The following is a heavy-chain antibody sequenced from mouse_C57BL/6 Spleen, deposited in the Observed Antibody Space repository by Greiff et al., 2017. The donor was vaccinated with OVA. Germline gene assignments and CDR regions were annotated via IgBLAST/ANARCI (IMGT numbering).Heavy chain of an antibody. CDR3: ARETYGNPFDD. V-gene: IGHV5-16*01. Sequence: EVQLVESEGGLVQPGSSMKLSCTASGFTFSDYYMAWVRQVPEKGLEWVANINYDGSSTYYLASLKSRFIISRDNAKNILYLQMSSLKSEDTATYYCARETYGNPFDDWGQGTTLTVSS. J-gene: IGHJ2*01. CDR2: INYDGSST. CDR1: GFTFSDYY. D-gene: IGHD2-1*01.